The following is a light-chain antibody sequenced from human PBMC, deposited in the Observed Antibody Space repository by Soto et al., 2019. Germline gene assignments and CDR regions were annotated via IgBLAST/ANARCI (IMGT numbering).Light chain of an antibody. CDR3: CSYAGISTYVV. J-gene: IGLJ2*01. V-gene: IGLV2-23*01. CDR2: EGS. CDR1: SSDVGSYNL. Sequence: QSVLTQPASVSGSPGQSITISCTGTSSDVGSYNLVSWYQQHPGKAPKLMIYEGSKRPSGVSNRFSGSKSGNTASLTISGLQAEDEADYCCCSYAGISTYVVFGGGTKLTVL.